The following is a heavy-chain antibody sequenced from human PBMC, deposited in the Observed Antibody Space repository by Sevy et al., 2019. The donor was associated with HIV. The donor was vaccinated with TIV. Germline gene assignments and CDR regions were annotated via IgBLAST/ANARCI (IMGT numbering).Heavy chain of an antibody. Sequence: GGSLRLSCSASGFTFSNYAMHWVRQAPGKGLEYVSGLSSDNAGSTYYADSVNGRFTISRDNSKNTLYLQMSSLRTEDTAVYYCVKGRIETILWSKGDWFDPWGQGTLVTVSS. CDR3: VKGRIETILWSKGDWFDP. J-gene: IGHJ5*02. V-gene: IGHV3-64D*06. CDR1: GFTFSNYA. D-gene: IGHD3-9*01. CDR2: LSSDNAGST.